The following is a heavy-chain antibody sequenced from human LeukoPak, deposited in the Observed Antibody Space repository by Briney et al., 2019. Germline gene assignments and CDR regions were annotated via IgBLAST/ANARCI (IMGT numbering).Heavy chain of an antibody. CDR3: SRDACSSTICQAGGNWFDP. J-gene: IGHJ5*02. D-gene: IGHD2-2*01. CDR1: GYTFTSYY. V-gene: IGHV1-46*01. CDR2: IYPSSGSR. Sequence: ASVKVSCKASGYTFTSYYMHGVRQAPGQGLEWMGTIYPSSGSRSYAQKFQGRVTMTRDTSTNLVYMELSSLRSEDTAVYFCSRDACSSTICQAGGNWFDPWGQGTLVIVS.